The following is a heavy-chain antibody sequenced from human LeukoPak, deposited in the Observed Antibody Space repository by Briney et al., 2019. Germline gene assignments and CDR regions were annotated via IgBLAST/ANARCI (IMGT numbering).Heavy chain of an antibody. CDR3: ARDGDGAVAGLFDY. D-gene: IGHD6-19*01. J-gene: IGHJ4*02. V-gene: IGHV3-48*02. Sequence: GGSLRLSCAASGFSFSSYEMNWVRLAPGKGLEWVSYISDSSTTIYYAASVKGRFTISRDNAKNSLHLQMNSLRDEDTAVYYCARDGDGAVAGLFDYWGQGTLVTVSS. CDR1: GFSFSSYE. CDR2: ISDSSTTI.